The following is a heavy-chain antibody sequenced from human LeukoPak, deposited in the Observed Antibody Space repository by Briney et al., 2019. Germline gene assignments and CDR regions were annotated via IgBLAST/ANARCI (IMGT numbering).Heavy chain of an antibody. CDR3: ARDPDY. Sequence: SETLSLTCTVSGGSISSYFWSWIRQPAGKGLEWIGRIYTSGTTNYNSSLRSRVTMSVDTYQNQISLRLSSVTAADTAVYYCARDPDYWGQGILVTVSS. J-gene: IGHJ4*02. V-gene: IGHV4-4*07. CDR2: IYTSGTT. CDR1: GGSISSYF.